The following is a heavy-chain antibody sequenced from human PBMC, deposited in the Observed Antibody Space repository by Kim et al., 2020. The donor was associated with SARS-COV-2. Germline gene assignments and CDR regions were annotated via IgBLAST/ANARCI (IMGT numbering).Heavy chain of an antibody. Sequence: ASVKVSCKASGYTFTGYYMHWVRQAPGQGLEWMGWINPNSGGTNYAQKFQGWVTMTRDTSISTAYMELSRLRSDDTAVYYCARGEVAIVVVPAAISTLGMDVWGQGTTVTVSS. D-gene: IGHD2-2*01. CDR2: INPNSGGT. V-gene: IGHV1-2*04. CDR3: ARGEVAIVVVPAAISTLGMDV. CDR1: GYTFTGYY. J-gene: IGHJ6*02.